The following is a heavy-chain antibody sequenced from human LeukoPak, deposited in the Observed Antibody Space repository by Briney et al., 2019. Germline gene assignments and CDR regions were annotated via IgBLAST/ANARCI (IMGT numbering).Heavy chain of an antibody. V-gene: IGHV1-8*03. CDR2: MNPYSGDR. D-gene: IGHD2-21*02. J-gene: IGHJ4*02. Sequence: ASVKVSFKTSGYTFTTYHINWVRQATGQGLEWLGWMNPYSGDRGYAQKFQGRLSITSDTSISTAYMELSSLRSDDTPVYFCARTASLTASGYDYWGQGTLVTVSS. CDR1: GYTFTTYH. CDR3: ARTASLTASGYDY.